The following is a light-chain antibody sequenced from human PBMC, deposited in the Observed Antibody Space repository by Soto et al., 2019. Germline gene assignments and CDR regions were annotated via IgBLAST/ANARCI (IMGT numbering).Light chain of an antibody. V-gene: IGLV2-14*03. J-gene: IGLJ2*01. Sequence: QSALTQPASVSGSPVQSITIACTGSSSDVGAYNYVSWYQHHPDKAPKLMIYDVSNRPSGVSHRFSGSKSGNTASLTISGLQAEDEADYYCSSYTVSSTRVIFGGGTKLTVL. CDR3: SSYTVSSTRVI. CDR2: DVS. CDR1: SSDVGAYNY.